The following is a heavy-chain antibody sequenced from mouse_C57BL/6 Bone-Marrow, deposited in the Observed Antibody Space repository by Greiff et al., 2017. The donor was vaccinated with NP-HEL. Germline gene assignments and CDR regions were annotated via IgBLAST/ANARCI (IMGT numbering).Heavy chain of an antibody. CDR2: IWRGGST. Sequence: QVHVKQSGPGLVQPSQSLSITCTVSGFSLTSYGVHWVRQSPGKGLEWLGVIWRGGSTDYNAAFMSRLSITKDNSTSQVFFKMNSLQADDTAIYYCAKNEGNWAWFAYWGQGTLVTVSA. V-gene: IGHV2-5*01. J-gene: IGHJ3*01. CDR3: AKNEGNWAWFAY. D-gene: IGHD4-1*01. CDR1: GFSLTSYG.